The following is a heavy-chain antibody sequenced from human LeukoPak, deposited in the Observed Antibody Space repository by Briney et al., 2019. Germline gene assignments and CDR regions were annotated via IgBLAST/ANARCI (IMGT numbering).Heavy chain of an antibody. J-gene: IGHJ6*03. CDR3: ARARRHMIVVYYMDV. V-gene: IGHV3-7*01. D-gene: IGHD3-22*01. Sequence: PGGSLRLSCAASGFTFSSYWMSWVRQAPGKGLEWVANIKQDGSEKYYVDSVKGRFTISRDNAKNSLYLQMNSLRAEDTAVYYCARARRHMIVVYYMDVWGKGTTVTVSS. CDR1: GFTFSSYW. CDR2: IKQDGSEK.